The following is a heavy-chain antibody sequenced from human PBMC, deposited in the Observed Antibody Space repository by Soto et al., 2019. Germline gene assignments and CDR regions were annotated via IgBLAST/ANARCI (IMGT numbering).Heavy chain of an antibody. V-gene: IGHV3-64*02. CDR2: ISNNGGST. CDR3: ARSAKFDWLYYYYYMDV. CDR1: GFTFSNYA. J-gene: IGHJ6*03. Sequence: GGSLRLSCAAAGFTFSNYAMHWVRQAPGKGLEYVSAISNNGGSTYYADSVKGRFIVSRDNSKNTLYLQMGGLRAEDMAIYYCARSAKFDWLYYYYYMDVWGKGTTITVSS. D-gene: IGHD3-9*01.